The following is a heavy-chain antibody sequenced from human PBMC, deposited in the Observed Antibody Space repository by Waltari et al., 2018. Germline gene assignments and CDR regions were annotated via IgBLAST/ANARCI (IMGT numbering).Heavy chain of an antibody. CDR2: INCNNGDR. D-gene: IGHD6-13*01. J-gene: IGHJ3*02. CDR1: GYTFSGYY. CDR3: VREQQLVPYTDEAFDI. V-gene: IGHV1-2*02. Sequence: QVQLVQSGAEVKKPGAPVKVSCKASGYTFSGYYIHWVRQAPGQGLEWMGWINCNNGDRKYAQKFQGRVTMTRDTPISTAYMDLSGLISDDTAVYYCVREQQLVPYTDEAFDIWGQGTVVTVSS.